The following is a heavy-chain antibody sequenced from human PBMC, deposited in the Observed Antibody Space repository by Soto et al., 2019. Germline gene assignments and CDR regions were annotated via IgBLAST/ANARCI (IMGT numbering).Heavy chain of an antibody. V-gene: IGHV3-23*01. CDR2: ISGSGGST. Sequence: GGSLRLSCADSGFTFSSYAMSWVRQAPGKGLEWVSAISGSGGSTYYADSVKGRFTISRDNSKNTLYLQMNSLRAEDTAVYYCAKDLGGARYYYDSSGVFDPWGQGTLVTVSS. CDR3: AKDLGGARYYYDSSGVFDP. CDR1: GFTFSSYA. J-gene: IGHJ5*02. D-gene: IGHD3-22*01.